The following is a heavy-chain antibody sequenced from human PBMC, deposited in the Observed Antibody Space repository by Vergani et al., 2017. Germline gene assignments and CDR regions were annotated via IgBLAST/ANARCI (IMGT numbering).Heavy chain of an antibody. J-gene: IGHJ4*02. CDR3: ARGPYNYGSGSRLSYFDY. CDR2: IYYSGST. V-gene: IGHV4-59*12. Sequence: QVQLQESGPGLVKPSETLSLTCTVSGGSISSYYWSWIRQPPGKGLEWIGYIYYSGSTNYNPSLKSRVTISVDTSKNQFSLKLSSVTAADTAVYYCARGPYNYGSGSRLSYFDYWGQGTLVTVSS. D-gene: IGHD3-10*01. CDR1: GGSISSYY.